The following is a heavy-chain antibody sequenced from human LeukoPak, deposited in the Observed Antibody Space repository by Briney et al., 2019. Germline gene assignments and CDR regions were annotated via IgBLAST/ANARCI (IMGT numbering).Heavy chain of an antibody. D-gene: IGHD2-15*01. J-gene: IGHJ3*02. Sequence: SETLSLTCTVSGGSISSYYWSWIRQPPGKGLEWIGYIYYSGSTNYNPSLKSRVTISVDTSKNQFSLKLSSVTAADTAVYYCASLGIAGRAFDIWGQGTMVTVSS. CDR3: ASLGIAGRAFDI. V-gene: IGHV4-59*08. CDR2: IYYSGST. CDR1: GGSISSYY.